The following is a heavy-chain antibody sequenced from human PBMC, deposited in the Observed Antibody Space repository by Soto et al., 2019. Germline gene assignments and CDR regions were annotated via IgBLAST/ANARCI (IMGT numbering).Heavy chain of an antibody. CDR2: IHRDGDRNPGAT. CDR1: GFAVSSNH. J-gene: IGHJ4*02. V-gene: IGHV3-53*02. Sequence: EVPMAASGGGLIQPGGSLSLSCAASGFAVSSNHMSRVRQAPGKGLECVALIHRDGDRNPGATYYADSVKGRYTISRYTSKHTLYLQRNSLRAADSAVYYCTRDLGRSPFDYWGQGILVTVSS. CDR3: TRDLGRSPFDY.